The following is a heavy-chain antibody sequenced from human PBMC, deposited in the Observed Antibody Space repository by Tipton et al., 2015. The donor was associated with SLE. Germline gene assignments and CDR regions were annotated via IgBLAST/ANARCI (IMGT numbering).Heavy chain of an antibody. Sequence: SLRLSCAVSGFTFSSFWVGWVRQAPGKGLEWVAFIRYDGSNKYYADSVKGRFTISRDNSKNTLYLQMNSLRAEDTAVYYCAKDGARGYYYYGMDVWGQGTTVTVSS. V-gene: IGHV3-30*02. CDR3: AKDGARGYYYYGMDV. J-gene: IGHJ6*02. CDR1: GFTFSSFW. CDR2: IRYDGSNK. D-gene: IGHD3-16*01.